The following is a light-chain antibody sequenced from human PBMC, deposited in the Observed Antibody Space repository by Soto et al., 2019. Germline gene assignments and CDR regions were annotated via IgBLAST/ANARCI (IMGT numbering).Light chain of an antibody. J-gene: IGLJ1*01. V-gene: IGLV2-14*01. CDR2: EVG. Sequence: QSALTQPASVSGSPGQSITISCTGTSSDVVYYNYVSWYQQHPGKAPKLMIYEVGNRPSGVSTRFSGSKSGNTASLTISGLQADDEADYYCSSYAHSSIYVFGTGTKLTVL. CDR3: SSYAHSSIYV. CDR1: SSDVVYYNY.